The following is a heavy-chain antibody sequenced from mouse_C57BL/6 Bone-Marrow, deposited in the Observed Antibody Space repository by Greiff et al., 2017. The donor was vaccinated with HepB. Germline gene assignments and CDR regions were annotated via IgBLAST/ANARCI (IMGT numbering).Heavy chain of an antibody. D-gene: IGHD2-12*01. J-gene: IGHJ4*01. CDR3: ARWILYGAMDY. CDR1: GYTFTSYT. Sequence: QVHVKQSGAELARPGASVKMSCKASGYTFTSYTMHWVKQRPGQGLEWIGYINPSSGYTKYNQKFKDKATLTADKSSSTAYMQLSSLTSEDSAVYYCARWILYGAMDYWGQGTSVTVSS. V-gene: IGHV1-4*01. CDR2: INPSSGYT.